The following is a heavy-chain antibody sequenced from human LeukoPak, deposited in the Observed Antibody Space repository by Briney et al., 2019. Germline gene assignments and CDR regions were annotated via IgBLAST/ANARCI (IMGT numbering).Heavy chain of an antibody. CDR2: SSAYNGDT. D-gene: IGHD4-23*01. V-gene: IGHV1-18*01. Sequence: GASVKVSCKASGYTFTAYGITWVRQAPGQGLEWMGWSSAYNGDTNQAQKFQGRVTMPTDTSTSTAYMELRSLRSDDTAVYYCAGGNSGHNWFDPWGQGTPVTVSS. CDR1: GYTFTAYG. CDR3: AGGNSGHNWFDP. J-gene: IGHJ5*02.